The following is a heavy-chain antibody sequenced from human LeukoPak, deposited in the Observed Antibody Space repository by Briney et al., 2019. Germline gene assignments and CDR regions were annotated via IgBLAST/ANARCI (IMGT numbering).Heavy chain of an antibody. Sequence: GESLKISCKGSGYSFTSYWIGWVRQMPGKGLEWMGIIYPGDSDTRYSPSFEGHVTISVDKSISSAFLQWNSLKASDSAMYYCATGASKVTTDFANYWGQGTQVAVSS. J-gene: IGHJ4*02. CDR1: GYSFTSYW. CDR3: ATGASKVTTDFANY. D-gene: IGHD4-17*01. V-gene: IGHV5-51*01. CDR2: IYPGDSDT.